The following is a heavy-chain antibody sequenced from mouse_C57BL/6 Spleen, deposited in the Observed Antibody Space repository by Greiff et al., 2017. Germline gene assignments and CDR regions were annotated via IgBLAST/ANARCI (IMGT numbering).Heavy chain of an antibody. CDR1: GYIFTDYN. CDR2: INPNNGGT. V-gene: IGHV1-22*01. D-gene: IGHD2-3*01. Sequence: VQLQQSGPELVKPGASVKMSCKASGYIFTDYNMHWVKQSHGKSLEWIGYINPNNGGTSYNQKFKGKATLTVNKSSSTAYMELRSLTSEDSAVYYCARSLYDGYYFAYWGQGTLVTVSA. CDR3: ARSLYDGYYFAY. J-gene: IGHJ3*01.